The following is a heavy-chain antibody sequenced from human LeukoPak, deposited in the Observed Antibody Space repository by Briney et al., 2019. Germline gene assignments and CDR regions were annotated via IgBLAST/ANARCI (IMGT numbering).Heavy chain of an antibody. CDR2: IYTSGTT. V-gene: IGHV4-61*02. CDR1: GGSISSGSYY. J-gene: IGHJ4*02. Sequence: SETLSLTCTVSGGSISSGSYYWSWIRQPAGKGLEWIGRIYTSGTTNYNPSLKSRVTMSVDTSKNQFSLKLSSVTAADTAVYYCATSEGYWGQGTLVTVSS. CDR3: ATSEGY.